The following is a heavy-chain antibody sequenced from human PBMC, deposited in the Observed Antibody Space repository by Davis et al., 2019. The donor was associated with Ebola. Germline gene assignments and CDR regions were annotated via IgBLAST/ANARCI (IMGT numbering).Heavy chain of an antibody. CDR1: GFTFSPTW. CDR2: IYHSGSI. V-gene: IGHV4-4*02. CDR3: ARGNWYFDL. Sequence: GSLSLSCAASGFTFSPTWMSWVRQPPGKGLEWIGEIYHSGSINYNPSLKSRVTISVDKSNNQLSLKVNSVTAADTAVYYCARGNWYFDLWGRGTLVTVSS. J-gene: IGHJ2*01.